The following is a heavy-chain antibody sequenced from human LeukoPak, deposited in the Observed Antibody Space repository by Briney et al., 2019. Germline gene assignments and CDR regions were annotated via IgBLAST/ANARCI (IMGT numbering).Heavy chain of an antibody. D-gene: IGHD6-19*01. CDR1: TFTFSTYW. CDR3: ATGSGSYYDT. Sequence: GGSLRLSCSASTFTFSTYWMHSVRQAPGKGLVWVSRINGDGSSTIYADPVRGRFTISRDNAKNMVYLQMNSLTAEDTAVYYCATGSGSYYDTWGQGTRVTVSS. J-gene: IGHJ4*02. V-gene: IGHV3-74*01. CDR2: INGDGSST.